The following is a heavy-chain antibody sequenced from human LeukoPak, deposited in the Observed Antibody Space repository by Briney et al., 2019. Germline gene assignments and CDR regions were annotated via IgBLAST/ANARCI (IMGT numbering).Heavy chain of an antibody. J-gene: IGHJ4*02. CDR1: GGSFSGYY. V-gene: IGHV4-34*01. Sequence: SEILSLTCAVYGGSFSGYYWSWIRQPPGKGLEWIGEINHSGSTNYNPSLKSRVTISVDTSKNQFSLKLSSVTAADTAVYYCARRGYYYGSGSYYRPPHFDYWGQGTLVTVSS. CDR2: INHSGST. CDR3: ARRGYYYGSGSYYRPPHFDY. D-gene: IGHD3-10*01.